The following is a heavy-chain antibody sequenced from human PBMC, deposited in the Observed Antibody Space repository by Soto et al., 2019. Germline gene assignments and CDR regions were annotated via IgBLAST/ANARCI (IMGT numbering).Heavy chain of an antibody. J-gene: IGHJ6*02. CDR1: GYSFTTYW. V-gene: IGHV5-51*01. D-gene: IGHD1-1*01. CDR2: IYPGDSDI. CDR3: ARRAVEHYGMDV. Sequence: PAESLKSYGNGSGYSFTTYWIGWVRQMPGKGLEWMGIIYPGDSDIEYSPSFQGQVTISADKSISTAYLQWSSLKASDTAMYYCARRAVEHYGMDVRGQGTTVTVSS.